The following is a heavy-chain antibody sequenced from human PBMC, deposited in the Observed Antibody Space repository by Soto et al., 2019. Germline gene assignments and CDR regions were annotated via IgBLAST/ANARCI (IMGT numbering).Heavy chain of an antibody. V-gene: IGHV3-48*02. Sequence: EVQLVESGGGLVQPGGSLRLSCAASGFTFSSYSMNWVRQAPGKGLEWVSYISSSSSTIYYADSVKGRFTISSDNAKNSLYLQMNSLRDEDTAVYYCAREEPPYCSGGSCYSSGWGQGTLVTVSS. J-gene: IGHJ4*02. CDR1: GFTFSSYS. D-gene: IGHD2-15*01. CDR2: ISSSSSTI. CDR3: AREEPPYCSGGSCYSSG.